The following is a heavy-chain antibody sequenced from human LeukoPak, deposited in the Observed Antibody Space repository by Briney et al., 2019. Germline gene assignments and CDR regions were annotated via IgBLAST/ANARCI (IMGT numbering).Heavy chain of an antibody. J-gene: IGHJ4*02. V-gene: IGHV3-73*01. D-gene: IGHD1-26*01. CDR3: ACGSYSFDY. Sequence: GGSLRLSCAVSEFTFSGSAMHWVGQASGKGLEWVGRIRSKANSYATEYAASVKGRFTISRDDSKNTAYLQMNSLKTEDTAVYYCACGSYSFDYWGQGTLVTVSS. CDR2: IRSKANSYAT. CDR1: EFTFSGSA.